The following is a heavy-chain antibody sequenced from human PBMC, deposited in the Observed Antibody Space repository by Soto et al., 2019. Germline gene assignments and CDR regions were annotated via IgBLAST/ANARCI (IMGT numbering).Heavy chain of an antibody. Sequence: QVQLVQSGAEVKKPGSSVKVSCKASGGTFSSYTISWVRQAPGQGLEWMGRIIPILGIANYAQKFQGRVTTTAVKSTSTGYMELSSLRSEDTAVYYCAHGRWEQSRDSSRGLFDTWGQGTLGTGSS. V-gene: IGHV1-69*02. J-gene: IGHJ5*02. CDR1: GGTFSSYT. D-gene: IGHD1-26*01. CDR3: AHGRWEQSRDSSRGLFDT. CDR2: IIPILGIA.